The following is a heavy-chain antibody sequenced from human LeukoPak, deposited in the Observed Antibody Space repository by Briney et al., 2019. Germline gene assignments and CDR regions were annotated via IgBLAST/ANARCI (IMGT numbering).Heavy chain of an antibody. CDR1: GFTFSSYA. J-gene: IGHJ4*02. D-gene: IGHD2-2*01. Sequence: GGSLRLSCAASGFTFSSYAMSWVRQAPGKGLEWVSAISGSGGSTYYADSVKGRFTISRANSKHPLYLQMNSLRAEDTAVYYCAKDDRTRVPAASFDYWGQGTLVTVSS. V-gene: IGHV3-23*01. CDR3: AKDDRTRVPAASFDY. CDR2: ISGSGGST.